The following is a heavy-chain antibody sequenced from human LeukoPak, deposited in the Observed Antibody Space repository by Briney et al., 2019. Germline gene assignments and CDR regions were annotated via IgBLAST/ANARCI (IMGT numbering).Heavy chain of an antibody. CDR1: GFTFSSFA. V-gene: IGHV3-23*01. D-gene: IGHD6-19*01. Sequence: GGSLRPSCAASGFTFSSFAMTWVRQAPGKGLEWVSAVSRNGDSTYYADSVEGRFTISRDNSKNTLYLQKNSLRAEDTALYYCAKDLIAVGDGYYFDYWGQGTLVTVSS. J-gene: IGHJ4*02. CDR2: VSRNGDST. CDR3: AKDLIAVGDGYYFDY.